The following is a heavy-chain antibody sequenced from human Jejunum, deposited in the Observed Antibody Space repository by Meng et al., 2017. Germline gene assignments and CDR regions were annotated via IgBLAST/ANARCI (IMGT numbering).Heavy chain of an antibody. Sequence: VRLVQSGAEVKKPGASVKVSCKTSGDTFIGYYMHWVRQAPGQGLEWMGRINPDNGVTNSAQRFQGRVTMTRDTSITTAYMELNRLTSGDTAFYYCARGGRDDYNVPHYWGQGTLVTVSS. CDR2: INPDNGVT. CDR1: GDTFIGYY. V-gene: IGHV1-2*06. CDR3: ARGGRDDYNVPHY. J-gene: IGHJ4*02. D-gene: IGHD5-24*01.